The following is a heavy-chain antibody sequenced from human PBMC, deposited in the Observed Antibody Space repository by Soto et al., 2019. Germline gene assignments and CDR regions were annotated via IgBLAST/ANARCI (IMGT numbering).Heavy chain of an antibody. CDR1: GGSISDYY. V-gene: IGHV4-59*08. D-gene: IGHD3-16*01. Sequence: QVQLQESGPGLVKPSETLSLTCTVSGGSISDYYWSWTRQAPGQGLEWIGYIHYTGSTSYNPSLKSRVTISVDTSKNHLSLKMSYVTAADTAKFYCVSHMRWAINALEIGGQGTLITVSS. CDR3: VSHMRWAINALEI. J-gene: IGHJ3*02. CDR2: IHYTGST.